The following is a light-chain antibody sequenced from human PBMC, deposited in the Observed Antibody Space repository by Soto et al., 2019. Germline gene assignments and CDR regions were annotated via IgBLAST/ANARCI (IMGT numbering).Light chain of an antibody. J-gene: IGLJ2*01. V-gene: IGLV1-44*01. CDR3: VAWDDSLNGYVV. Sequence: QSALTQPPSASGTPWQRVTISCSGSSSNIGSNTVSWYQQLPGTAPKLVIYSNNQRPSGVPDRFSGSKSGTSASLAISGLQSEDEADYYCVAWDDSLNGYVVFGGGTKVTVL. CDR2: SNN. CDR1: SSNIGSNT.